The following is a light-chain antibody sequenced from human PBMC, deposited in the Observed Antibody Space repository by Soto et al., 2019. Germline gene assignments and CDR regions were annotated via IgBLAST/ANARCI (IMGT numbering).Light chain of an antibody. CDR2: DVS. V-gene: IGLV2-14*01. CDR1: RSDVGGYNY. J-gene: IGLJ3*02. Sequence: QSALTQPASVSGSPGQSITISCTGTRSDVGGYNYVSWYQQHTGKAPKLMIYDVSNRPSGVSNRCSGSKSGNTASLTISGLQAEDEADYYCSSYTSSSTWVFGGGTKLTVL. CDR3: SSYTSSSTWV.